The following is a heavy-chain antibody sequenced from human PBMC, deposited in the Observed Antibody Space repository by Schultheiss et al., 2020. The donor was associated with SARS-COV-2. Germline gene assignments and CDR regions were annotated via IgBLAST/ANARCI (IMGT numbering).Heavy chain of an antibody. V-gene: IGHV4-34*01. CDR1: GGSFSGYY. CDR3: ARENWGGIDY. J-gene: IGHJ4*02. D-gene: IGHD7-27*01. CDR2: INHSGST. Sequence: SETLSLTCAVYGGSFSGYYWSWIRQPPGKGLEWIGEINHSGSTNYNPSLKSRVTISVDTSKNQFSLKLSSVTAADTAVYYCARENWGGIDYWGQGTLVTVSS.